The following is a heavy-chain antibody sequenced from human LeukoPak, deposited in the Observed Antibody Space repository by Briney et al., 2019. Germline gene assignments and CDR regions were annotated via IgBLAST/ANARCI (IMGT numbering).Heavy chain of an antibody. CDR2: ISSSSSYI. CDR3: ARFETHMITFGLVDY. J-gene: IGHJ4*02. CDR1: GFTFSSYS. D-gene: IGHD3-16*01. Sequence: GGSLRPSCAASGFTFSSYSMNWVRQAPGKGLEWVSSISSSSSYIYYADSVKGRFTISRDNAKNSLYLQMNSLRAEDTAVYYCARFETHMITFGLVDYWGQGTLVTVSS. V-gene: IGHV3-21*01.